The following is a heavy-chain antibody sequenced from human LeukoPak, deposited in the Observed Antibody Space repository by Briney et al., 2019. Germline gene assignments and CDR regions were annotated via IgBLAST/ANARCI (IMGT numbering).Heavy chain of an antibody. CDR2: ISSSSSYI. J-gene: IGHJ4*02. D-gene: IGHD3-16*01. CDR1: GFTFSSYS. V-gene: IGHV3-21*06. CDR3: VREGGDWEFDY. Sequence: GGSLRLSCAASGFTFSSYSMNWVRQAPGKGLEWVSSISSSSSYIYYADSVKGRFTISRDNAKSSLYLQMNSLRVEDTAVYHCVREGGDWEFDYWGQGTLVTVSS.